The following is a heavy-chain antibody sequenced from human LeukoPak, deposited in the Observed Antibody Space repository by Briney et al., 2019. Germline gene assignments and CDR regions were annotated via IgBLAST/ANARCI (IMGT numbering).Heavy chain of an antibody. CDR3: AKETSDSSGYFLDY. J-gene: IGHJ4*02. Sequence: GGSLRLSCAASGFTVSSNYMSWVRQAPGKGLEWVSSISGSVRSTYYADSVKGRFTISRDNSKNTVYLQMNSLRAGDTAVYYCAKETSDSSGYFLDYWGQGTLVTVSS. D-gene: IGHD3-22*01. CDR1: GFTVSSNY. V-gene: IGHV3-23*01. CDR2: ISGSVRST.